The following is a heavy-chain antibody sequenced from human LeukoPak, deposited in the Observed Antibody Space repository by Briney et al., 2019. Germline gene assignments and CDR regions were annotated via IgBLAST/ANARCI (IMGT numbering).Heavy chain of an antibody. CDR2: IGTAGDT. Sequence: QTGGSLRLSCAASGFTFSSYDMHWVRQATGKGLEWVSAIGTAGDTYYPGSVKGRFTISRENAKNSLYLQMNSLRAGDTAVYYCARGPTLYSSSWPDAFDIWGQGTMVTVSS. CDR1: GFTFSSYD. V-gene: IGHV3-13*01. D-gene: IGHD6-13*01. J-gene: IGHJ3*02. CDR3: ARGPTLYSSSWPDAFDI.